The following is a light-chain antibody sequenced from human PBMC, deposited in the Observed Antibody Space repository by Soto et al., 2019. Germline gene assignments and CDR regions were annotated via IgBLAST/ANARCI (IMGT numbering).Light chain of an antibody. V-gene: IGLV1-47*01. CDR2: RAD. CDR1: SSNIGSNY. Sequence: QSVLTQPPSASGAPGQTVNSSCSGRSSNIGSNYVYWYQQLPETAPRLLLYRADQRPSGIPDRFSGSKSGTSASLAISGLRSEDEADYYCAAWDDTLSGLVFGGGTKLTVL. CDR3: AAWDDTLSGLV. J-gene: IGLJ2*01.